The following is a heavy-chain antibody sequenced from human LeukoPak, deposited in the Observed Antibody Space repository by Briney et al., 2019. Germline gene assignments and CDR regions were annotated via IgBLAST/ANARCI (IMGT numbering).Heavy chain of an antibody. CDR3: ATKTPGNYPYQY. Sequence: GGSLRLSCAAAGLTFASSPMNWVRQAPGKGLEWVSTIGTSGDTYYADSVQGRFTISRDFSKNTVYLQMTSLRAGDTAVYYCATKTPGNYPYQYWGQGTLVAVSP. J-gene: IGHJ4*02. V-gene: IGHV3-23*01. D-gene: IGHD3-22*01. CDR1: GLTFASSP. CDR2: IGTSGDT.